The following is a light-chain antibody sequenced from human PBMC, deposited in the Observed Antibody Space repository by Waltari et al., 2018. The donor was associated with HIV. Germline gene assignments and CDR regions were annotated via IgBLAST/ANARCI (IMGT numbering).Light chain of an antibody. J-gene: IGLJ3*02. V-gene: IGLV2-14*01. CDR3: SSYTSSSTWV. CDR1: RSDVGGYNF. Sequence: QSALTQPASVSASAGQSITLSCTGTRSDVGGYNFVSWYPPHPGKAPQLRIYEVFQRPSGVSNRFSGFKSANTASLTTSGLQAEDEAYYYCSSYTSSSTWVFGGGTKLTVL. CDR2: EVF.